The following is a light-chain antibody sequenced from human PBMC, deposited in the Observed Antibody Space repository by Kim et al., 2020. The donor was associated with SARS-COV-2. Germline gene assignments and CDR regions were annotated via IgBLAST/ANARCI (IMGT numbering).Light chain of an antibody. CDR1: TGDFRCFDS. J-gene: IGLJ3*02. CDR3: GSYTSTTWV. V-gene: IGLV2-14*04. CDR2: DVT. Sequence: PGLSLTRSCTGPTGDFRCFDSVSWYQQHPGKAPKVMIYDVTRRPSGVSSRFSASRSGNTASLTISGLQADDEADYYCGSYTSTTWVFGGGTQLTVL.